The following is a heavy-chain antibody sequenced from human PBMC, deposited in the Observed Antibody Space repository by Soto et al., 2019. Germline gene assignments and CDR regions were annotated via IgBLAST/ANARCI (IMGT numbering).Heavy chain of an antibody. CDR1: GFTFTTYG. V-gene: IGHV3-30*02. CDR2: IRFDGSNQ. CDR3: ARDTNVYTTSSFWFDP. J-gene: IGHJ5*02. Sequence: GGSLRLSCAASGFTFTTYGMHWVRQAPGKGLEWVAMIRFDGSNQYYADSMKGRFTISRDNSKNTLFLQMNSLRAEDTAVYYCARDTNVYTTSSFWFDPWGQGTLVTSPQ. D-gene: IGHD6-6*01.